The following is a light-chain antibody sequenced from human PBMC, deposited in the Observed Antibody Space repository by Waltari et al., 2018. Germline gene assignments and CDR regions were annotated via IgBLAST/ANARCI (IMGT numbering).Light chain of an antibody. CDR1: QTVRTTY. CDR3: QQYDISPLT. CDR2: GAS. J-gene: IGKJ4*01. Sequence: EIVLTLSPVTLSLSPGETATRSCRASQTVRTTYLAGYQQKPGQAPTLLIYGASSRATGIPDRFSGSGSGTDFSLTISSLEPEDFAVYYCQQYDISPLTFGGGTKVEIK. V-gene: IGKV3-20*01.